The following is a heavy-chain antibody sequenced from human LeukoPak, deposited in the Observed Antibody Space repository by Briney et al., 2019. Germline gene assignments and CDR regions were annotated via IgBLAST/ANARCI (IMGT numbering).Heavy chain of an antibody. Sequence: GGSLRLSCEASGFTFSTYWMSWVRQAPGKGLEWVANIKQDSSEKYYVDSVKGRFTITRDNAKNSLYLQMNSLRAEDTAMYYCARDSAGNDYWGQGTLVTVSS. CDR3: ARDSAGNDY. V-gene: IGHV3-7*01. CDR2: IKQDSSEK. D-gene: IGHD6-13*01. J-gene: IGHJ4*02. CDR1: GFTFSTYW.